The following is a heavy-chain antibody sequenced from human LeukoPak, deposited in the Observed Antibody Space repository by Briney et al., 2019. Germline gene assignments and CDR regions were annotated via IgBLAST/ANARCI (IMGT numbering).Heavy chain of an antibody. CDR1: GFTFDDYA. V-gene: IGHV3-9*01. Sequence: GRSLRLSCAASGFTFDDYAMHWVRRAPGKGLEWVSGISWNSGSIGYADSVKGRFTISRDNAKNSLYLQMNSLRAEDTALYYCAKDARLGGFDIWGQGTMVTVSS. J-gene: IGHJ3*02. CDR2: ISWNSGSI. CDR3: AKDARLGGFDI. D-gene: IGHD3-16*01.